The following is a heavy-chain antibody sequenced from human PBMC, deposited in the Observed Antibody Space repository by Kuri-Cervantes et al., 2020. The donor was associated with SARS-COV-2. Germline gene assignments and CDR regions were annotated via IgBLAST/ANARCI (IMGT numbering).Heavy chain of an antibody. D-gene: IGHD6-19*01. CDR2: ISGSGGST. J-gene: IGHJ4*02. Sequence: GESLKISCAASGFTFSSYAMSWVRQAPGKGLEWVSAISGSGGSTYYADSVKGRFTISRDNSKNTLYLQMNSLRAEDTALYYCARGRYSSGWFAYYFDYWGQGTLVTVSS. CDR1: GFTFSSYA. CDR3: ARGRYSSGWFAYYFDY. V-gene: IGHV3-23*01.